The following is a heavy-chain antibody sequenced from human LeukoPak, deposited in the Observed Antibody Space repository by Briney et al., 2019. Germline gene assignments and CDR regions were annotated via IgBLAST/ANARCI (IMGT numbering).Heavy chain of an antibody. Sequence: PGPTLVNPTQTLTLTCTFSGFSLITSGMCVSWIRQPPGKALEWLALIDWDDDKYYSTSLKTRLTISKDTFKNQVVLTMTNMDPVDAATYYCARISAYGDYYFDYWGQGTLVTVSS. V-gene: IGHV2-70*01. CDR1: GFSLITSGMC. CDR3: ARISAYGDYYFDY. CDR2: IDWDDDK. J-gene: IGHJ4*02. D-gene: IGHD4-17*01.